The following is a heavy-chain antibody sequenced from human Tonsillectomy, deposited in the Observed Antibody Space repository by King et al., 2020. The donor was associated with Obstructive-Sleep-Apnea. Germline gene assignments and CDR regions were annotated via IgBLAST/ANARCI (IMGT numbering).Heavy chain of an antibody. CDR3: ARGDGYNHDAFDI. J-gene: IGHJ3*02. V-gene: IGHV3-33*01. CDR1: GFTFRSYG. D-gene: IGHD5-24*01. Sequence: QVQLVESGGGVVQPGRSLRLSCAASGFTFRSYGMHWVRQAPGKGLEWVAVIWYDGSNKYYGDSVKGRFTISRENSKNTLYLQMNSLRAEDTAVYYCARGDGYNHDAFDIWGQGTMVTVSS. CDR2: IWYDGSNK.